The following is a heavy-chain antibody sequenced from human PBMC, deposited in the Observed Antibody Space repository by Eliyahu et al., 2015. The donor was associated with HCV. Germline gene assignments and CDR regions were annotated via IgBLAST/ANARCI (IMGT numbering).Heavy chain of an antibody. D-gene: IGHD2-21*02. Sequence: EVQLVESGGGXVQPGGSLXLSCAASGFTFSSYWMHWVRQAPGKGLVWVSRINSDGSSTSYADSVKGRFTISRDNAKNTLYLQMNSLRAEDTAVYYCAREANIVVVTAHFDYWGQGTLVTVSS. J-gene: IGHJ4*02. CDR3: AREANIVVVTAHFDY. CDR2: INSDGSST. CDR1: GFTFSSYW. V-gene: IGHV3-74*01.